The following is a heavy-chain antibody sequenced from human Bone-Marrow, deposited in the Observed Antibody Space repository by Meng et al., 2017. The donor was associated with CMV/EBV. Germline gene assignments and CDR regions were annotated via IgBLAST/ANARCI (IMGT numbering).Heavy chain of an antibody. CDR1: GGSISSGGYY. D-gene: IGHD5-24*01. Sequence: LRLSCTVSGGSISSGGYYWSWIRQHPGKGLEWIGYIYYSRSTYYNPSLKSRVTISVDTSKNQFPLKLGSVTDADTAGYYCGRQWADGDAYYYGMDVWGQGTTVTVSS. CDR3: GRQWADGDAYYYGMDV. CDR2: IYYSRST. V-gene: IGHV4-31*03. J-gene: IGHJ6*02.